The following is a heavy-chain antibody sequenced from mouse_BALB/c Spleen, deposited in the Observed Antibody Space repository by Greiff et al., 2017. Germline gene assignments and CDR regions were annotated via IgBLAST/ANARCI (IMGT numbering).Heavy chain of an antibody. Sequence: DVQLQESGPGLVKPSQSLSLTCTVTGYSITSDYAWNWIRQFPGNKLEWMGYISYSGSTSYNPSLKSRISITRDTSKNQFFLQLNSVTTEDTATYYCARYDWYFDVWGAGTTVTVSS. J-gene: IGHJ1*01. V-gene: IGHV3-2*02. CDR2: ISYSGST. CDR1: GYSITSDYA. CDR3: ARYDWYFDV. D-gene: IGHD2-14*01.